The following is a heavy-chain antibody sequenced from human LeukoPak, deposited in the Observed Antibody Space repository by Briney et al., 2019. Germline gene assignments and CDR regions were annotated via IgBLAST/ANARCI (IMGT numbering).Heavy chain of an antibody. V-gene: IGHV3-23*01. CDR1: GFTFSSYA. D-gene: IGHD1-26*01. CDR2: ISGSGGST. J-gene: IGHJ4*02. CDR3: AKGYSVGATNLNFDY. Sequence: GGSLRLSCAISGFTFSSYAMNWVRQAPGKGLEWVSAISGSGGSTYYADSVKGRFTISRDNSKNTLDLQMNSLRAEDTAVYYCAKGYSVGATNLNFDYWGQGTLVTVSS.